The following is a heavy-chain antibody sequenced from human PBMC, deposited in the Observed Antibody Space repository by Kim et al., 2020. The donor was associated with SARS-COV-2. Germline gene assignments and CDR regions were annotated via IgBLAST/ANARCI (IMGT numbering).Heavy chain of an antibody. CDR3: AQGRLRYFDWLFYFDY. Sequence: ASVKVSCKASGYTFTSYAMNWVRQAPGQGLEWMGWINTNTGNPTYAQGFTGRFVFSLDTSVSTAYLQISSLKAEDTAVYYCAQGRLRYFDWLFYFDYWGQGTLVTVSS. V-gene: IGHV7-4-1*02. D-gene: IGHD3-9*01. J-gene: IGHJ4*02. CDR1: GYTFTSYA. CDR2: INTNTGNP.